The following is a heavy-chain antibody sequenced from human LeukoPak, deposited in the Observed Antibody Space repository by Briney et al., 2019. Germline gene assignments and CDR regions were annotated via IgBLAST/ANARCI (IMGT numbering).Heavy chain of an antibody. D-gene: IGHD3-9*01. CDR2: INPNSGGT. V-gene: IGHV1-2*04. Sequence: ASVKVSCKASGYTFTGYYMHWVRQPPGQGLEWMGWINPNSGGTNYAQKFQGWVTMTRDTSISTAYMELSRLRSDDTAVYYCARAIARYFYDAFDIWGQGTMVTVSS. CDR1: GYTFTGYY. CDR3: ARAIARYFYDAFDI. J-gene: IGHJ3*02.